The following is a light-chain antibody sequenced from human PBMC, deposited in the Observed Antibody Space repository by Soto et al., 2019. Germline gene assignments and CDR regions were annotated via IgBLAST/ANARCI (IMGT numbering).Light chain of an antibody. Sequence: EIVLTQSPGTLSLSPGERATLSCRASQSVSNNYLAWYQQKPGQAPRLLIYDASNRASGIPARFSGSGSGTDFTLTISSLEPEDFAVYYCQQRSNSWTFGQGTTGDIK. V-gene: IGKV3D-20*02. CDR2: DAS. J-gene: IGKJ1*01. CDR3: QQRSNSWT. CDR1: QSVSNNY.